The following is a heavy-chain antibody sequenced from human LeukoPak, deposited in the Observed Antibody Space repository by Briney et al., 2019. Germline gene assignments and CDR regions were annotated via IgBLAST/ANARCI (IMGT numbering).Heavy chain of an antibody. CDR3: APDLRGSGWSVDY. J-gene: IGHJ4*02. Sequence: GESLKISCAASGFTFPNYALSWVRQAPGMGLEWVSVISESGGETYYADSVKGRFTISRDNSQNTLFLQMNSLRTEDTALYYCAPDLRGSGWSVDYWGQGTLVTVSS. D-gene: IGHD6-13*01. CDR1: GFTFPNYA. V-gene: IGHV3-23*01. CDR2: ISESGGET.